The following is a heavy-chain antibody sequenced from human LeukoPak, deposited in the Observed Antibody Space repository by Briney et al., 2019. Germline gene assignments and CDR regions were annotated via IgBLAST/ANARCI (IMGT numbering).Heavy chain of an antibody. V-gene: IGHV4-30-4*01. CDR2: IYYSGST. D-gene: IGHD6-19*01. Sequence: PSETLSLTCTVSGGSISSGDYYWSWIRQHPGKGLEWIGYIYYSGSTYYNPSLKSRVTISVDTSKNQFSLKLSSVTAADTAVYYCARPAVAGSYCYGMDVWGQGTTVTVSS. CDR3: ARPAVAGSYCYGMDV. J-gene: IGHJ6*02. CDR1: GGSISSGDYY.